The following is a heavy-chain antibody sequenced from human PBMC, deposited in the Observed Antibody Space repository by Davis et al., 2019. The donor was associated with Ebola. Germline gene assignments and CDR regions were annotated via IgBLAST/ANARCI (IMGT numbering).Heavy chain of an antibody. V-gene: IGHV3-23*01. CDR1: GFTFNSYA. CDR2: ITGSGSDT. Sequence: GESLKISCAASGFTFNSYAMSWVREAPGKGLEWVSAITGSGSDTFHADSVQGRFTISRDNSKKTLFLQMNSLRAEDTAVYYCAKGSGPSRPYYFDSWGQGTLVTVSS. J-gene: IGHJ4*02. D-gene: IGHD2-15*01. CDR3: AKGSGPSRPYYFDS.